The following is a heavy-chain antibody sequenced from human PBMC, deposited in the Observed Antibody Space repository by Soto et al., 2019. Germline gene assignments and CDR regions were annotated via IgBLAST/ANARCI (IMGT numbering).Heavy chain of an antibody. J-gene: IGHJ5*02. CDR2: IIPIFGTA. Sequence: QVQLVQSGAEVKKPGSSVKVSCKASGGTFSTYAISWVRQAPGQGPEWMGGIIPIFGTANYAQKFQGRVTITADESTRTTYMELSSLRSEDTAVYYCARGSYRISRMQFAPWGQGTLVTVSS. D-gene: IGHD6-6*01. CDR3: ARGSYRISRMQFAP. CDR1: GGTFSTYA. V-gene: IGHV1-69*01.